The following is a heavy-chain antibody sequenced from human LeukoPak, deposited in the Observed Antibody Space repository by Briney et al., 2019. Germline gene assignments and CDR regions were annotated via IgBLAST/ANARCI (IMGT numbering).Heavy chain of an antibody. CDR3: ARLRYYDYVWGSYRFGWFDP. J-gene: IGHJ5*02. CDR2: IYPGDSDT. CDR1: GYSSTSYW. V-gene: IGHV5-51*01. Sequence: GESLKISCKGSGYSSTSYWIGWVRQMPGKGLEWMGIIYPGDSDTRYSPSFQGQVTISADKSISTAYLQWSSLKASDTAMYYCARLRYYDYVWGSYRFGWFDPWGQGTLVTVSS. D-gene: IGHD3-16*02.